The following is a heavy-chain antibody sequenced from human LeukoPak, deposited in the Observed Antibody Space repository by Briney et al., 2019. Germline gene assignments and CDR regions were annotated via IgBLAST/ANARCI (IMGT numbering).Heavy chain of an antibody. D-gene: IGHD1-14*01. Sequence: PGGSLRLSCAASGFTFSSYSMNWVRQAPGKGLEWVSSISSSSSYIYYADSVKGRFTISRDNAKNSLYLQMNSLRAEDTAVYYCARPALQSRNWDYWGQGTLVTVSS. V-gene: IGHV3-21*01. CDR1: GFTFSSYS. CDR3: ARPALQSRNWDY. CDR2: ISSSSSYI. J-gene: IGHJ4*02.